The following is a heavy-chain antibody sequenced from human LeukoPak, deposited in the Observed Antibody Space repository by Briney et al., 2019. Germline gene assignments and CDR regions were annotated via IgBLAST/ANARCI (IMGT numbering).Heavy chain of an antibody. D-gene: IGHD2/OR15-2a*01. CDR2: IYYSGST. V-gene: IGHV4-39*07. Sequence: PSETLSLTCTVSGDSISSSSYYWGWIRQPPGKGLEWIGSIYYSGSTYYNPSLKSRVTISVDTSKNQFSLKLSSVTAADTAVYYCASPSSSTTSFDYWGQGTLVTVSS. CDR3: ASPSSSTTSFDY. CDR1: GDSISSSSYY. J-gene: IGHJ4*02.